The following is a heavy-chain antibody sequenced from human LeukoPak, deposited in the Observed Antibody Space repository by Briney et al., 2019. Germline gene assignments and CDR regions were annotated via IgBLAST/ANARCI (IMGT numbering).Heavy chain of an antibody. Sequence: ASVKVSCKASGYTFTNYYIHWVLQAPGQGREWMGRINPHSGGTNYAQKLQGRVTMTRDTSISTAYMELSSLRSDDTAVYYCARDKDFVVVVPATDAFDIWGQGTMVTVSS. CDR2: INPHSGGT. D-gene: IGHD2-15*01. CDR1: GYTFTNYY. CDR3: ARDKDFVVVVPATDAFDI. J-gene: IGHJ3*02. V-gene: IGHV1-2*02.